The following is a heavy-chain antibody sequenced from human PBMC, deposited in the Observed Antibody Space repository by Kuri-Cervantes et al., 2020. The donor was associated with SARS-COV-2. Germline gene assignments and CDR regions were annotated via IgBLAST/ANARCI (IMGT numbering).Heavy chain of an antibody. V-gene: IGHV1-69*13. CDR2: IIPAFGST. D-gene: IGHD1-20*01. CDR1: GGTFGSYA. J-gene: IGHJ5*02. Sequence: SVKVSCKTSGGTFGSYALSWVRQAPGQGLEWMGGIIPAFGSTNYAQKFQVRVTITADESTNTAYMELNNMRSEDSAVYFCAFLRGSITGTTGWFDPWGQGTLVTVSS. CDR3: AFLRGSITGTTGWFDP.